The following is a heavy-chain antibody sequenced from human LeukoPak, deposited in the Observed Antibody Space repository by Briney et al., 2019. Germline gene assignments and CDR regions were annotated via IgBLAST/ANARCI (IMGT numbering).Heavy chain of an antibody. CDR3: MSDPLIQGGVDF. CDR2: IKSNVDGGTV. CDR1: VFPFSIAW. D-gene: IGHD3-16*01. V-gene: IGHV3-15*01. Sequence: GRSLRLSPASSVFPFSIAWINCVRLAPGKGLEWAGRIKSNVDGGTVDYTAPVKGRFNISRDDSKNTLYLQLNSLKTEDTGIYYCMSDPLIQGGVDFWGQGTLVTVSS. J-gene: IGHJ4*02.